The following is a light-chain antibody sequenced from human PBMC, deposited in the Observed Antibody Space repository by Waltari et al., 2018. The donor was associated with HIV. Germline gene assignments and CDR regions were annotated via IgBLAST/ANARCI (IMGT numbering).Light chain of an antibody. CDR1: SGSIASNY. CDR2: EDN. Sequence: NFMLTQPHSVSASPGKTVTISCTRSSGSIASNYVQWYQQRPGSSPTTVIYEDNQRPSGVPDRFSGSIDSSSNSASRTISGLKTEDEADYYCQSYDSSNHVVFGGGTKLTVL. J-gene: IGLJ2*01. V-gene: IGLV6-57*01. CDR3: QSYDSSNHVV.